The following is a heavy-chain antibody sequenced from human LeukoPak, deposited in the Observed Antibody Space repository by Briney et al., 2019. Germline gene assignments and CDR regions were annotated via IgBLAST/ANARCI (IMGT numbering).Heavy chain of an antibody. CDR3: ARDRSQEFDP. Sequence: GGSLRLSCAASGFTFSSYAMSWVRQAPGKGLEWVAVISSDGTNKDYADSVKGRFSISRDNSKNTLYLQMNRLRADDTAVYYCARDRSQEFDPWGQGTLVTVSS. V-gene: IGHV3-30*04. CDR2: ISSDGTNK. J-gene: IGHJ5*02. D-gene: IGHD3-10*01. CDR1: GFTFSSYA.